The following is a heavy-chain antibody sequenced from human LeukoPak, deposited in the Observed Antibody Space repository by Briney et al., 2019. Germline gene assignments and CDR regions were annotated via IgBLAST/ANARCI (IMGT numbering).Heavy chain of an antibody. V-gene: IGHV4-59*11. CDR3: ARDLVTVTKGFDI. D-gene: IGHD4-17*01. CDR2: ISYIGTT. J-gene: IGHJ3*02. CDR1: GDSFSSHY. Sequence: SETLSLTCAVPGDSFSSHYWTWVRQPPGRGLEWIGYISYIGTTNYNPSLKSRVTISIDTSKNQFSLKLSSVTTADTAVYYCARDLVTVTKGFDIWGLGTMVSVSS.